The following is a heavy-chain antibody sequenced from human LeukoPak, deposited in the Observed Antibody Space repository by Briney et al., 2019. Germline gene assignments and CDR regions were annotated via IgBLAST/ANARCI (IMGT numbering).Heavy chain of an antibody. Sequence: PSETLSLTCTVSGGPISSYYWSWIRQPPGKGLEWIGYIYYSGSTNYNPSLKSRVTISVDTSKNQFSLKLSSVTAADTAVYYCASDENRYSSSHWYFDLWDRGTLVTVSS. V-gene: IGHV4-59*01. CDR1: GGPISSYY. CDR3: ASDENRYSSSHWYFDL. D-gene: IGHD6-13*01. CDR2: IYYSGST. J-gene: IGHJ2*01.